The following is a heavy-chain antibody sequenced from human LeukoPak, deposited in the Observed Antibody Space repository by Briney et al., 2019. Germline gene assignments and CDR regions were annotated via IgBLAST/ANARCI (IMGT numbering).Heavy chain of an antibody. J-gene: IGHJ5*02. CDR2: INAGNGNT. D-gene: IGHD4-17*01. CDR1: GYTFTSYA. V-gene: IGHV1-3*01. CDR3: ARDKWSTTVTSYWFDP. Sequence: ASVKVSCKASGYTFTSYAMHGVRQAPGQRLEWMGWINAGNGNTKYSQKFQDRVTITRDTSASTAYMELSSLRSEDTAVYYCARDKWSTTVTSYWFDPWGQGTLVTVSS.